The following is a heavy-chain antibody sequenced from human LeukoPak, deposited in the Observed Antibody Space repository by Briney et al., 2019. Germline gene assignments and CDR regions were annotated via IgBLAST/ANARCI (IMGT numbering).Heavy chain of an antibody. D-gene: IGHD4-17*01. CDR2: IRYDGSNK. CDR1: GFTFSSYG. V-gene: IGHV3-30*02. J-gene: IGHJ1*01. Sequence: GGSLRLSCAASGFTFSSYGMHWVRQAPGKGLEWVAFIRYDGSNKYYADSVKGRFTISRDNSKNTLYLQMNSLRAEDTAVYYCASNDYGDALEYFQHWGQGTLATVSS. CDR3: ASNDYGDALEYFQH.